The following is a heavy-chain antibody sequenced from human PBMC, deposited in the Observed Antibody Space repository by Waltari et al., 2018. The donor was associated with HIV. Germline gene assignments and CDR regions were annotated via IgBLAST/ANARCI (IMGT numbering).Heavy chain of an antibody. D-gene: IGHD3-10*01. V-gene: IGHV4-59*01. J-gene: IGHJ4*02. Sequence: QVQLQESGPGLLKPSETLSLTCSVSGASMTSYYWAWIRQPPGKGLEWIGYIYSRGSASYSPSLQSRLTISVDTSKNQFSLKLSSVTAADTAVYYCARYGSGHRHFGYWGQGTLVIVSS. CDR3: ARYGSGHRHFGY. CDR2: IYSRGSA. CDR1: GASMTSYY.